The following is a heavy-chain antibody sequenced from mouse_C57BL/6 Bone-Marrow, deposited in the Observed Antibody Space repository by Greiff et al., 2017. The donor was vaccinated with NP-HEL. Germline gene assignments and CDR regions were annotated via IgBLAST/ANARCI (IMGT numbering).Heavy chain of an antibody. CDR3: ARRPLLGTGFAY. J-gene: IGHJ3*01. Sequence: QVQLKESGPELVKPGASVKISCKASGYTFTDYYINWVKQRPGQGLEWIGWIFPGSGSTYYNEQFKGKATLTVDKSSSTAYMLLSSLTSEDSAVYFCARRPLLGTGFAYWGQGTLVTVSA. D-gene: IGHD3-1*01. CDR2: IFPGSGST. CDR1: GYTFTDYY. V-gene: IGHV1-75*01.